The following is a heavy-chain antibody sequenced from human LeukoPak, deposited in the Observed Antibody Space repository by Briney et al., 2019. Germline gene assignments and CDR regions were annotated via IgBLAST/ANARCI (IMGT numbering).Heavy chain of an antibody. V-gene: IGHV3-23*01. D-gene: IGHD4-17*01. CDR2: MSGSGGST. J-gene: IGHJ6*02. CDR1: GFTFSSYA. CDR3: ARVRYGELDV. Sequence: GGSLRLSCAASGFTFSSYAMSWVRQAPGKGLEWVSSMSGSGGSTYYADSVKGRFTISRDDSKNALYLQMNSLRAEDTAVYYCARVRYGELDVWGQGTSVTVSS.